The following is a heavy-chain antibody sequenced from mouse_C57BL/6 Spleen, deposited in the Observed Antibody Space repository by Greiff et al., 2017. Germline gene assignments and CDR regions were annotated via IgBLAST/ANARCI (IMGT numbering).Heavy chain of an antibody. CDR1: GYAFTNYL. V-gene: IGHV1-54*01. CDR2: INPGSGGT. D-gene: IGHD2-4*01. CDR3: ARARAYDYGAWFAY. Sequence: QVQLQQSGAELVRPGTSVKVSCKASGYAFTNYLIEWVKQRPGQGLEWIGVINPGSGGTNYNEKFKGKATLTADKSSSTAYMLLSSLTSEDSAVYFCARARAYDYGAWFAYWGQGTLVTVSA. J-gene: IGHJ3*01.